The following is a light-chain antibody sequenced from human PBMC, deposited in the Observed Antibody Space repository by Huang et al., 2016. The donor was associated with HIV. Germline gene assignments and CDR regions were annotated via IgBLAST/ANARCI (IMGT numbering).Light chain of an antibody. CDR1: QSVSSN. Sequence: EIVMTQSPATLSVSPGERVTLSCRASQSVSSNLAWYQQKPGQAPRLLMFGASTRVTGIPDRFSGSGSGTEFTLTISSLQSEDFVVYYCQQYNNWPPTFGQGTKVEIK. CDR2: GAS. V-gene: IGKV3-15*01. CDR3: QQYNNWPPT. J-gene: IGKJ1*01.